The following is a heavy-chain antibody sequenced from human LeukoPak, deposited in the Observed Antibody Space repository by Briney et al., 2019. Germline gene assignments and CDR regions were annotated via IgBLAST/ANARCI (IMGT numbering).Heavy chain of an antibody. D-gene: IGHD3-10*01. Sequence: SETLSLTCTVSGDSISSGSYFWSWIRQPAGKGLEWIGRIYTSGSTNYNPSLKSRVTMSVDTSKNQFSLKLSSVTAADTAVYYCARGVWFGESRDMGVWGKGTTVTISS. CDR2: IYTSGST. CDR3: ARGVWFGESRDMGV. J-gene: IGHJ6*03. V-gene: IGHV4-61*02. CDR1: GDSISSGSYF.